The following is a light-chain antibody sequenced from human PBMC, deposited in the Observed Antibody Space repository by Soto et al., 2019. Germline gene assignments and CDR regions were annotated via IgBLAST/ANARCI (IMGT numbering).Light chain of an antibody. CDR1: QSVSSSY. J-gene: IGKJ1*01. Sequence: EIVLTQSPGTLSLSPGERATLSCRASQSVSSSYLAWYQQKPGQAPRLLNYGASSSATGIPDRFSGSGSGTDFTLTISILEPEDVAVYYCQQYGSSRTFGQGTKVDIK. CDR3: QQYGSSRT. CDR2: GAS. V-gene: IGKV3-20*01.